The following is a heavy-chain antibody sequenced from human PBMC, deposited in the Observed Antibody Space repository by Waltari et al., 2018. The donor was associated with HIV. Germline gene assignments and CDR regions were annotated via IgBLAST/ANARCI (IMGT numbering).Heavy chain of an antibody. CDR2: IYTSGST. Sequence: QVQLQESGPGLVKPSQTLSLNCTVSGGSISRGSYYWSWIRQPAGKGLELIGRIYTSGSTNYNPSLKSRVTISVDTSKNQFSLKLRSVTAADTAVYYCARAYYDFWSGTGSSGNWFDPWGQGTLVTVSS. J-gene: IGHJ5*02. CDR1: GGSISRGSYY. CDR3: ARAYYDFWSGTGSSGNWFDP. D-gene: IGHD3-3*01. V-gene: IGHV4-61*02.